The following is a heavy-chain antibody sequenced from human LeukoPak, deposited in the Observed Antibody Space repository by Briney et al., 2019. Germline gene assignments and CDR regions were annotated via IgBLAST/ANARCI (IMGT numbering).Heavy chain of an antibody. J-gene: IGHJ4*02. CDR2: ISYDGSNK. CDR3: ASHSDPPY. V-gene: IGHV3-30-3*01. D-gene: IGHD3-10*01. CDR1: GFTFSSYA. Sequence: GRSLRLSCAASGFTFSSYAMHWVRQAPGKGLEWVAVISYDGSNKYYADSVKGRFTISRDNSKNTLYLQMNSLRAEDTAVYYCASHSDPPYWGQETLVTVSS.